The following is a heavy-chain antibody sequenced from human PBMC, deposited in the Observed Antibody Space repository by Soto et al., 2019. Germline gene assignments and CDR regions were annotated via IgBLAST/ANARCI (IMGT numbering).Heavy chain of an antibody. V-gene: IGHV1-69*12. CDR2: IIPIFGTA. D-gene: IGHD3-3*01. Sequence: QVQLVQSGAEVKKPGSSVKVSCKASGGTFSSYAISWVRQVPGQGLEWMGGIIPIFGTANYAQKFQGRVTITADESTSTAYMELSSLRSEDTAVSYCARAREWLLYVYYYGMDVWGQGTTVTVSS. CDR3: ARAREWLLYVYYYGMDV. J-gene: IGHJ6*02. CDR1: GGTFSSYA.